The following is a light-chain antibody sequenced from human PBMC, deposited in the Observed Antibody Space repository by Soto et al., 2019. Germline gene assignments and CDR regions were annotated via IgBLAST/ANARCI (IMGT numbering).Light chain of an antibody. J-gene: IGKJ1*01. CDR3: QQYGDLPWT. Sequence: EIVLTQSPGTLSLSPGERATLSCRASQSVSSSYLAWYQQKPGQAPRLLIYGASSRATGIPDRFSGSGSGTDFTLTINRLEPEDFAVYYCQQYGDLPWTFGQGTRWIS. V-gene: IGKV3-20*01. CDR1: QSVSSSY. CDR2: GAS.